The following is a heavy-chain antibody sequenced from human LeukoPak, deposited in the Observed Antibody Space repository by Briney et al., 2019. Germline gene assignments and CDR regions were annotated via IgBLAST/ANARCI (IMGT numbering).Heavy chain of an antibody. Sequence: SETLSLTCTVSGGSVSSTTYFWSWIRQPPGKGLEWIASINYSGSTYYNPSLKSRVTISVGTSENQFSLKLSSVTAADTAVYYCARYVVYGSGKYYFDYWGQGTLVTVSS. CDR1: GGSVSSTTYF. CDR3: ARYVVYGSGKYYFDY. J-gene: IGHJ4*02. V-gene: IGHV4-39*01. CDR2: INYSGST. D-gene: IGHD3-10*01.